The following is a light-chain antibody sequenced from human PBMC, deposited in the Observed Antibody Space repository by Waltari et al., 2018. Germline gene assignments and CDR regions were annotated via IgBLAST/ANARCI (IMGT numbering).Light chain of an antibody. V-gene: IGLV2-14*01. CDR2: DVN. Sequence: QSALTQPASVSGSPGQSITLSCTGTSSDIGSYSSVSWYQQYPGKAPRLMLFDVNTRSSGVSLRFSGSKSGNTASLTISGLQVDDEANYYCISYTGSRILAFGGGTKLTV. J-gene: IGLJ2*01. CDR1: SSDIGSYSS. CDR3: ISYTGSRILA.